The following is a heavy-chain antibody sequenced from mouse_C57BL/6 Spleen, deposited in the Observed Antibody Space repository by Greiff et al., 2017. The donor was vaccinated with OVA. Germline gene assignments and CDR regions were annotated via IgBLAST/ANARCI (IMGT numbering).Heavy chain of an antibody. CDR3: TRADGGLAPFDY. V-gene: IGHV1-15*01. J-gene: IGHJ2*01. CDR2: IDPETGGT. D-gene: IGHD2-4*01. CDR1: GYTFTDYE. Sequence: QVQLQQSGAELVRPGASVTLSCKASGYTFTDYEMHWVKQTPVHGLEWIGAIDPETGGTAYNQKFKGKAILTADKSSSTAYMELRSLTSEDSAVYYCTRADGGLAPFDYWGQGTTLTVSS.